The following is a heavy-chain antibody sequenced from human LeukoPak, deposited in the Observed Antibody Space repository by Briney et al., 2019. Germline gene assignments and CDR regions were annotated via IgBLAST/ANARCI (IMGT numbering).Heavy chain of an antibody. D-gene: IGHD2-15*01. CDR1: GFTFSNAW. CDR3: TTAIIRIVVVAADY. Sequence: GGSLRLSCAASGFTFSNAWMSWVRQAPGKGLEWVGRIKSKTDGGTTDYAAPVKGRFTISRDDSKNTLYLQMNSLKTEDTAVYYCTTAIIRIVVVAADYWGQGTLSPSPQ. CDR2: IKSKTDGGTT. J-gene: IGHJ4*02. V-gene: IGHV3-15*01.